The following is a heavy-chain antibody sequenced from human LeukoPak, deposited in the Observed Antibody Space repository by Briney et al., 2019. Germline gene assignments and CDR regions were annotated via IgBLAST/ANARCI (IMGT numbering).Heavy chain of an antibody. J-gene: IGHJ4*02. CDR1: GGSISSYY. CDR3: ASYSSSGVFDY. Sequence: SETLSLTCTVSGGSISSYYWSWIRQPPGKGLEWIGYINHSGSTNYNPSLKSRVTISVDTSKNQFSLKLSSVTAADTAVYYCASYSSSGVFDYWGQGTLVTVSS. V-gene: IGHV4-59*08. D-gene: IGHD6-6*01. CDR2: INHSGST.